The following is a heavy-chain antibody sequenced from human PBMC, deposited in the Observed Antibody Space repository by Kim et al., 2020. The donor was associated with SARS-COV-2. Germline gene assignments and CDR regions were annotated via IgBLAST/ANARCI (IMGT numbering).Heavy chain of an antibody. Sequence: SETLSLTCTVSGGSISSSSYYWGWIRQPPGKGLEWIGSIYYSGSTYYNPSLKSRVTISVDTSKNQFSLKLSSVTAADTAVYYCARGGRIVLLWFGELLPTTNWGQGTLVTVSS. CDR2: IYYSGST. J-gene: IGHJ4*02. CDR1: GGSISSSSYY. V-gene: IGHV4-39*07. D-gene: IGHD3-10*01. CDR3: ARGGRIVLLWFGELLPTTN.